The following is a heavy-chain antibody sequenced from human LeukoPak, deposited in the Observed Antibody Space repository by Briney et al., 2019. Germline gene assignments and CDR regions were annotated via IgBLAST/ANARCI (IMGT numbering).Heavy chain of an antibody. J-gene: IGHJ3*02. CDR1: GGSISSGGYY. CDR3: ARLPLSYYDSWDAFDI. D-gene: IGHD3-22*01. V-gene: IGHV4-31*03. Sequence: SETLSLTCTVSGGSISSGGYYWSWIRQHPGKGLEWIGYIYYSGSTYYNPSLKSRVTISVDTSKNQFSLKLSSVTAADTAVYYCARLPLSYYDSWDAFDIWGQGTMVTVSS. CDR2: IYYSGST.